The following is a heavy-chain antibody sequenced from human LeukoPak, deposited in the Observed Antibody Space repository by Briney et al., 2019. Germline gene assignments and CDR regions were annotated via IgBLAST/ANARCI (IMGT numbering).Heavy chain of an antibody. CDR3: ATKDYLIRHLDY. CDR1: GGSISSSTW. V-gene: IGHV4-4*02. CDR2: IYHSGST. J-gene: IGHJ4*02. Sequence: SGTLSLTCAVSGGSISSSTWWSWVRQPQGKGLEWIGEIYHSGSTNYNPSLKSRVTISVDKSKNQFSLKMSYVTAADTAVYHCATKDYLIRHLDYWGQRTLLTVSS. D-gene: IGHD3-16*01.